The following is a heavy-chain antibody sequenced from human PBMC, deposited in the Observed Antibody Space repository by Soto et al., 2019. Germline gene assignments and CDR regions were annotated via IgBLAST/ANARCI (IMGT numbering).Heavy chain of an antibody. J-gene: IGHJ4*02. CDR3: VRDFRSSDF. CDR1: GFTFSNYW. CDR2: INGVGTYT. D-gene: IGHD3-3*01. Sequence: EVQLVESGVGSAQPGGSLRLSCAASGFTFSNYWIHWVRQAPGKGPMWVSRINGVGTYTNYADSVRGRFSISRDNSENTVYLQMNSLRAEDTAMYYCVRDFRSSDFWGQGTPVTVSS. V-gene: IGHV3-74*01.